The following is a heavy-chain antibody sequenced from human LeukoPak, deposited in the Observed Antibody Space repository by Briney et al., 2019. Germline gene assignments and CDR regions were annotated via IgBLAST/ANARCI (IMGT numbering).Heavy chain of an antibody. V-gene: IGHV3-53*01. CDR3: ARETSAF. Sequence: RGSLRLSCAVSGFTASSNYMSWVRQAPGKGLEWISVLYSGGSTNYADSVKGRFTTSRGDSKNTLYLQMNSRRAEDTAVYFCARETSAFWGQGTLVTVSS. J-gene: IGHJ4*02. CDR2: LYSGGST. CDR1: GFTASSNY.